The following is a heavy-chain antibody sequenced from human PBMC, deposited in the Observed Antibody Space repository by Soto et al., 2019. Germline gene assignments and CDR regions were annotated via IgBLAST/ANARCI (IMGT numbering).Heavy chain of an antibody. CDR2: IIPIFGKT. CDR1: GGAFSTSS. CDR3: ARDVVRSTGGDS. Sequence: QVQLVQSGAEVKEPGTSVKVSCKASGGAFSTSSFVWVRQGPGQGLEWMGGIIPIFGKTNVAPKFRDRITFTADESTRTAYMELSILRSEDPAIYYCARDVVRSTGGDSWGQGTLVTVSS. D-gene: IGHD7-27*01. J-gene: IGHJ4*02. V-gene: IGHV1-69*01.